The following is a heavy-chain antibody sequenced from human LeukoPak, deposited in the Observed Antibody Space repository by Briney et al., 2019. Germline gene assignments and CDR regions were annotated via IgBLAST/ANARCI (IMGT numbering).Heavy chain of an antibody. Sequence: PGGSLRLSCAASGFTFSSYGMHWVRQAPGKGLEWVAFIRYDGSNKYYADSVKGRFTISRDNSKNTLYLQTNSLRAEDTAVYYCAKGWELPDYWGQGTLVTVSS. D-gene: IGHD1-26*01. CDR2: IRYDGSNK. J-gene: IGHJ4*02. CDR3: AKGWELPDY. CDR1: GFTFSSYG. V-gene: IGHV3-30*02.